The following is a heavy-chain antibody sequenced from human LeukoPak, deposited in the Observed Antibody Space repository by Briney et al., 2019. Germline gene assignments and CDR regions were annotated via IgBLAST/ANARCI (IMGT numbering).Heavy chain of an antibody. CDR1: GGSFSGYY. J-gene: IGHJ4*02. Sequence: SETLSLTCAVYGGSFSGYYWSWIRQPPGKGLEWIGEINHSGSTNYNPSLKSRVTISVDTSKNQFSLKLSSVTAADTAVYYCARGPRFLEWLFFGYWGQGTLVTVSS. V-gene: IGHV4-34*01. CDR3: ARGPRFLEWLFFGY. CDR2: INHSGST. D-gene: IGHD3-3*01.